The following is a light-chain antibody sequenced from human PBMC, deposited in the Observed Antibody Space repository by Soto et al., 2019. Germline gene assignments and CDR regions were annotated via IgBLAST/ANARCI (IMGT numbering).Light chain of an antibody. CDR3: QQVNSYPIT. CDR1: QSISSW. Sequence: DIQMTQSPSTLSASVGDRVTITCRASQSISSWLAWYQQKPGKVPKLLIYDASALESGVPSRFSGSGSGTEFTLTISSLQPDDFATYYCQQVNSYPITFGQGTRLEIK. J-gene: IGKJ5*01. V-gene: IGKV1-5*01. CDR2: DAS.